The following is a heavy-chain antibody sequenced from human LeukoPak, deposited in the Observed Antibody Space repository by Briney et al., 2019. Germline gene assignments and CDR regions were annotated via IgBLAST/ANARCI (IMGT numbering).Heavy chain of an antibody. Sequence: RGSLRLSCAASGFTFSSYSMNWVRQAPGKGLEWVSYISGSSSTRYYADSVKGRFTISRDNAKKSLYLQMNYLRAEDTSVYYCARYGDYGAFDIWGQGTMVTVSS. V-gene: IGHV3-48*01. CDR1: GFTFSSYS. CDR2: ISGSSSTR. CDR3: ARYGDYGAFDI. D-gene: IGHD4-17*01. J-gene: IGHJ3*02.